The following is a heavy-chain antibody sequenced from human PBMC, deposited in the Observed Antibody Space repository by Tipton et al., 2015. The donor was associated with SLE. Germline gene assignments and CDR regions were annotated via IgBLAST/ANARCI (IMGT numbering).Heavy chain of an antibody. J-gene: IGHJ3*02. CDR1: GGSISSDNYF. CDR2: IHYTGSV. CDR3: AREVKIISDSDAFDI. V-gene: IGHV4-31*03. D-gene: IGHD3-3*02. Sequence: GLVKPSQTLSLTCTVSGGSISSDNYFWSWIRQHPDKGLEWIGYIHYTGSVYYNPSFRSRFTLSVDTSKNQFSLRLNSVTAADTAVYYCAREVKIISDSDAFDIWGQGTLVTVSS.